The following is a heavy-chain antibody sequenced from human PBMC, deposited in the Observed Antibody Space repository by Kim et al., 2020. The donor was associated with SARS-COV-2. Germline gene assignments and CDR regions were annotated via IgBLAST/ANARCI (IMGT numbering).Heavy chain of an antibody. CDR3: ARLPGGSSSWYWTLGGEAGGYGMDV. Sequence: GESLKISCQGSGYSFTSYWISWVRQMPGKGLEWMGRIDPSDSYTNYSPSFQGHVTISADKSISTAYLQWSSLKASDTAMYYCARLPGGSSSWYWTLGGEAGGYGMDVWGQGTTVTVSS. CDR2: IDPSDSYT. D-gene: IGHD6-13*01. CDR1: GYSFTSYW. J-gene: IGHJ6*02. V-gene: IGHV5-10-1*01.